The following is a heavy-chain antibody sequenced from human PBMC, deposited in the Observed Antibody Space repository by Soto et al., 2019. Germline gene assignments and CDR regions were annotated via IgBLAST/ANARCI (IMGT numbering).Heavy chain of an antibody. CDR3: ARAGGSGSYPPGPFDP. V-gene: IGHV4-4*07. D-gene: IGHD3-10*01. J-gene: IGHJ5*02. CDR2: IYTSGST. Sequence: PAETLSLTCTVSGGSISSYYWSWIRQPAGKGLEWIGRIYTSGSTNYNPSLKSRVTMSVDTSKNQFSLKLSSVTAADTAVYYCARAGGSGSYPPGPFDPWGQGTLVTVSS. CDR1: GGSISSYY.